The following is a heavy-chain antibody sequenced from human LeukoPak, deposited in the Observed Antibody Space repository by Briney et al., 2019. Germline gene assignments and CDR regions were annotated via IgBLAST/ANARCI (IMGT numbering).Heavy chain of an antibody. CDR2: ISSSSSYI. V-gene: IGHV3-21*01. D-gene: IGHD1-26*01. CDR3: ARESGSYYPPYYYYGMDV. J-gene: IGHJ6*02. CDR1: GFTFSSYS. Sequence: GGSLRLSCAASGFTFSSYSMNWVRQAPGKGLEWVSSISSSSSYIYYADSVKGRFTISRDNAKNSLYLQMNSLRAEDTAVYYCARESGSYYPPYYYYGMDVWGQGTTVTVSS.